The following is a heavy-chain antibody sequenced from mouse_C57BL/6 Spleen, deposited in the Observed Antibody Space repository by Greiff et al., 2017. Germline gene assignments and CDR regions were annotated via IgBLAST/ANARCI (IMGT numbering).Heavy chain of an antibody. J-gene: IGHJ3*01. CDR2: IRSKSNNYAT. V-gene: IGHV10-1*01. CDR1: GFSFNTYA. Sequence: EVQVVESGGGLVQPKGSLKLSCAASGFSFNTYAMNWVRQAPGKGLEWVARIRSKSNNYATYYADSVKDRFTISRDDSESMLYLQMNNLKTEDTAMYYCVRQGTIVTGAWFAYWGQGTLVTVSA. D-gene: IGHD2-5*01. CDR3: VRQGTIVTGAWFAY.